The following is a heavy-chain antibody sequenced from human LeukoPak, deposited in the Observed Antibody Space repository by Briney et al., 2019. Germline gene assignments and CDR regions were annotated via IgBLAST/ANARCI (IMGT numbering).Heavy chain of an antibody. CDR1: GFTFSSYS. Sequence: GGSLRLSCAASGFTFSSYSMNWVRQAPGKGLEWVSSISSSSSYIYYADSVKGRFTISRDNAKNSLYLQMNSLRAEDTAVYYCARDLFSSGPFYYYGMDVWGQGTTVTVSS. CDR3: ARDLFSSGPFYYYGMDV. J-gene: IGHJ6*02. V-gene: IGHV3-21*01. D-gene: IGHD6-19*01. CDR2: ISSSSSYI.